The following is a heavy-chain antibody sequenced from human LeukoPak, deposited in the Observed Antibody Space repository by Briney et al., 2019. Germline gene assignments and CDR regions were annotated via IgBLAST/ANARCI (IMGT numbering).Heavy chain of an antibody. V-gene: IGHV3-23*01. CDR1: GFTFSNYW. CDR3: ARTVVLLWFGELLADAFDI. D-gene: IGHD3-10*01. J-gene: IGHJ3*02. Sequence: PGGSLRLSCAASGFTFSNYWMSWVRQAPGKGLEWVSAISGSGGSTYYADSVKGRFTISRDNSKNTLYLQMNSLRAEDTAVYYCARTVVLLWFGELLADAFDIWGQGTMVTVSS. CDR2: ISGSGGST.